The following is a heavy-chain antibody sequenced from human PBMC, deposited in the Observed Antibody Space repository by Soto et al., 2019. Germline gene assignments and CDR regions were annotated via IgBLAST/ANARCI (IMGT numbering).Heavy chain of an antibody. CDR2: ISWNSGTI. CDR3: AKSTGDNDNGMDV. J-gene: IGHJ6*01. CDR1: GFTFDEYG. V-gene: IGHV3-9*01. Sequence: EVQLVESGGGLVQPGRSLRLSCGASGFTFDEYGMHWVRQAPGKGLEWVSGISWNSGTIGYADSVKGRFTISRDNAKNSLYLQMSSLRAEDTALYYCAKSTGDNDNGMDVWGQVTTVTVSS. D-gene: IGHD2-21*02.